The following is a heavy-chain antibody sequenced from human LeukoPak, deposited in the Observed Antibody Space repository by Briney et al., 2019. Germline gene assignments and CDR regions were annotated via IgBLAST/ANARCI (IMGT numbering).Heavy chain of an antibody. V-gene: IGHV3-23*01. D-gene: IGHD3-22*01. CDR1: GFTFSSYG. J-gene: IGHJ4*02. CDR3: AKTLQDYYDSSGYYLSYFDY. CDR2: ISGSGGST. Sequence: GGSLRLSCAASGFTFSSYGMSWVRQAPGKGLEWVSAISGSGGSTYYADSVKGRFTISRDNSKNTLYLQMNSLRAEDTAVYYCAKTLQDYYDSSGYYLSYFDYWGQGTLVTVSS.